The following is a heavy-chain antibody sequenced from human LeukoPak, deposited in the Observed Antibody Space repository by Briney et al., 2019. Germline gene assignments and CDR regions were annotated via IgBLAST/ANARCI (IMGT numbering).Heavy chain of an antibody. CDR2: MNPNSGNT. CDR1: VYTFTNDD. CDR3: ARGCGGDCPNAQYFHH. V-gene: IGHV1-8*01. D-gene: IGHD2-21*02. J-gene: IGHJ1*01. Sequence: ASVTVSCKSSVYTFTNDDINWVRQATGQGLEWMGWMNPNSGNTGYAQQFQGRVPMPRNTSIHTAYMELSSVRSEDTAVYYCARGCGGDCPNAQYFHHWGQGTLVSVSS.